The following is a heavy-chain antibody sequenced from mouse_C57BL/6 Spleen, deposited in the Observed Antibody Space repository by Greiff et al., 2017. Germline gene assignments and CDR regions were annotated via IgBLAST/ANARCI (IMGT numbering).Heavy chain of an antibody. CDR1: GYTFTDYE. D-gene: IGHD1-1*01. Sequence: VQLQQSGAELVWPGASVTLSCKASGYTFTDYEMHWVKQTPVHGLEWIGAIDPETGGTAYNQKFKGKAILTADKSSSTAYMELRSLTSEDSAVYYCTISGTTVVAFDYWNQGTTLTVSS. J-gene: IGHJ2*01. CDR3: TISGTTVVAFDY. V-gene: IGHV1-15*01. CDR2: IDPETGGT.